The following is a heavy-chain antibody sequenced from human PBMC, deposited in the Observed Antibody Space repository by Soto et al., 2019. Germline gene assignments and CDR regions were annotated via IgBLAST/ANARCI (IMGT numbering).Heavy chain of an antibody. CDR3: AKAEKLDYYFDY. V-gene: IGHV3-23*01. CDR2: ISGSGGST. J-gene: IGHJ4*02. CDR1: GFTFSSYA. Sequence: EVQLLESGGGLVQPGGSLRLSCAASGFTFSSYAMSWVRQAPGKGLEWVSAISGSGGSTYYADSVKGRFTISRDNSKNTRYLQMNSLRAEDTAVYYCAKAEKLDYYFDYWGQGTLVTVSS.